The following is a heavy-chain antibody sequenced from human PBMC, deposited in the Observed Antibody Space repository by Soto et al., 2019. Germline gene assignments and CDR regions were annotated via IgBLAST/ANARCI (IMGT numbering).Heavy chain of an antibody. CDR1: GYRFAGYW. J-gene: IGHJ4*02. Sequence: PGASLKISCKGSGYRFAGYWITWVRQKPGKGLEWMGRIDPSDSQTYYSPSFRGHVTISVTKSITTVFLQWSSLRASDTAMYYCERQIDDVYRGHNYRYFFDSRGQATPVPVAA. CDR2: IDPSDSQT. CDR3: ERQIDDVYRGHNYRYFFDS. V-gene: IGHV5-10-1*01. D-gene: IGHD3-9*01.